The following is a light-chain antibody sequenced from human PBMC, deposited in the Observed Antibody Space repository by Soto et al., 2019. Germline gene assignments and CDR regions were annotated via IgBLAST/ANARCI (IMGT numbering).Light chain of an antibody. CDR2: AAS. CDR1: QSVSSSF. Sequence: ELLLTQSPDTLSLSRGETVNLSCRASQSVSSSFLAWYQQKPGQAPRLLIFAASSRASGIPDRFSGTGSRTDFTLTIRRLEPEDFAMYYCQHHGGSPITFGQGTRLEIK. CDR3: QHHGGSPIT. V-gene: IGKV3-20*01. J-gene: IGKJ5*01.